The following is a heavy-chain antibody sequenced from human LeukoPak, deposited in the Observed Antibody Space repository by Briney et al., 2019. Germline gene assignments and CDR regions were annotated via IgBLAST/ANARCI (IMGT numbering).Heavy chain of an antibody. J-gene: IGHJ6*02. Sequence: GGSLRLSCTVSGFTFSDAWMGWVRQAPGKGLEWVSSISSSSSYIYYADSVKGRFTISRDNAKNSLYLQMNSLRAEDTAVYYCARYGDIVVVPAAISPQYYYYYYGMDVWGQGTTVTVSS. CDR3: ARYGDIVVVPAAISPQYYYYYYGMDV. CDR1: GFTFSDAW. V-gene: IGHV3-21*01. CDR2: ISSSSSYI. D-gene: IGHD2-2*01.